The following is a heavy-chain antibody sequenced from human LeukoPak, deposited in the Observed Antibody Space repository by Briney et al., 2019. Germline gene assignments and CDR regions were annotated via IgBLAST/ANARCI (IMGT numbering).Heavy chain of an antibody. CDR1: GGTFSSYG. J-gene: IGHJ4*02. CDR2: IIPIFDIT. Sequence: ASVKLSCKASGGTFSSYGISWVRQAPGQGLDWMGRIIPIFDITNYAQNFQGRVTITADKSTSTAYMELSSLRSEDTAVYYCARGAAQYDGSGYQSSPFDYWGQGTLVTVSS. CDR3: ARGAAQYDGSGYQSSPFDY. V-gene: IGHV1-69*04. D-gene: IGHD3-22*01.